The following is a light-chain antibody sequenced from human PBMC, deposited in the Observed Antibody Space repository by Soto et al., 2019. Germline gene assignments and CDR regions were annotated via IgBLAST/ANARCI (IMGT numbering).Light chain of an antibody. CDR3: SSYRSSSTSYV. Sequence: SVLNQPASLSWSPGPSITISLPGNSSENCDSNYVSWYQQHPGKAPKLVIYDVSNRPSGVSNRFSGSKSANTASLTISGLQAEDEADYYCSSYRSSSTSYVFGTGTKVTVL. CDR2: DVS. J-gene: IGLJ1*01. CDR1: SSENCDSNY. V-gene: IGLV2-14*03.